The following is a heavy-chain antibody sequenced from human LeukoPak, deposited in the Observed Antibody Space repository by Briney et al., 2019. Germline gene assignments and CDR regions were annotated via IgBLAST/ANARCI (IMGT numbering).Heavy chain of an antibody. Sequence: ASVKVSCKVSGYTLTELSMHWVRQAPGKGLEWMGGFDPEDGETIYAQKFQGRVTMTEDTSTDTAYTELSSLRSEDTAVYYCADTQITLVRGVPHNWFDPGGQETLVTVSS. D-gene: IGHD3-10*01. CDR1: GYTLTELS. V-gene: IGHV1-24*01. J-gene: IGHJ5*02. CDR2: FDPEDGET. CDR3: ADTQITLVRGVPHNWFDP.